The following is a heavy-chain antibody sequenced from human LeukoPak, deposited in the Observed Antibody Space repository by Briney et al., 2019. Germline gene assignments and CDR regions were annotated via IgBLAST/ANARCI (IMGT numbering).Heavy chain of an antibody. J-gene: IGHJ4*02. D-gene: IGHD4-17*01. V-gene: IGHV4-4*07. CDR1: GGSISSYY. Sequence: SETLSLTCTVSGGSISSYYWSWIRQPVGKGLEWIGRIYTSGSTNYNPSLKSRVTMSVDTSKNQFSLKLSSVTAADTAVYYCARGKADYVPAFDYWGQGTLVAVSS. CDR3: ARGKADYVPAFDY. CDR2: IYTSGST.